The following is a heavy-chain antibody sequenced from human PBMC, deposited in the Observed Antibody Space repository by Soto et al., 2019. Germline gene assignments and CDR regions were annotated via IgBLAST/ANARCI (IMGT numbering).Heavy chain of an antibody. CDR1: GYTFPGYY. J-gene: IGHJ6*02. CDR3: ARGWISRGVVYYYYYGMDV. CDR2: INPNSGGT. Sequence: ASVKVSCKASGYTFPGYYMHWVRQAPGQGLEWMGWINPNSGGTNYAQKFQGWVTMTRDTSISTAYMELSRLRSDDTAVYYCARGWISRGVVYYYYYGMDVWGQGTTVTVSS. D-gene: IGHD3-10*01. V-gene: IGHV1-2*04.